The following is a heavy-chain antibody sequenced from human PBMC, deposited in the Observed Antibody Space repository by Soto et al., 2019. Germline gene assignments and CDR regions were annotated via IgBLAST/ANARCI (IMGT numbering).Heavy chain of an antibody. CDR3: ASLGRHG. V-gene: IGHV3-7*01. J-gene: IGHJ6*02. Sequence: GGALRLSCAASGFTFIDSWMDWARQVPGKGPEWVANINQDGSGKNYVDSVKGRFTISRDNAKNSLYLQMNSLRAEDTAVYYCASLGRHGWGQGTTVTVSS. CDR1: GFTFIDSW. CDR2: INQDGSGK. D-gene: IGHD3-16*01.